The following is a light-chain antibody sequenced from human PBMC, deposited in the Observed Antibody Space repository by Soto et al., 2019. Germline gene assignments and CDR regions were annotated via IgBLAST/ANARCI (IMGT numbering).Light chain of an antibody. Sequence: QSALTQPASVSGSPGQSITISCTGSSSDVGGYNSVSWYQQHPGKAPKLMIYDVSNRPSGVPNRFSGSKSGNTASLTISGLQAEDEADYYCSSYTSSSTVVFGGGTKLTVL. CDR3: SSYTSSSTVV. CDR2: DVS. V-gene: IGLV2-14*01. CDR1: SSDVGGYNS. J-gene: IGLJ2*01.